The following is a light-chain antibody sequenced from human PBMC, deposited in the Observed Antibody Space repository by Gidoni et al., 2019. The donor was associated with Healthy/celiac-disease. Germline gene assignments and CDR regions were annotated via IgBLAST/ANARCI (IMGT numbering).Light chain of an antibody. CDR1: QSVSSY. CDR3: QQRRNWPPLT. Sequence: EIVLTQYPATLSLSPGERATLSCRASQSVSSYLAWYQQKPGQAPRLLIYDASNRATGIPARFSGSGSGTDFTLTISSLETEDFAVYYCQQRRNWPPLTFGGGTKVEIK. V-gene: IGKV3-11*01. CDR2: DAS. J-gene: IGKJ4*01.